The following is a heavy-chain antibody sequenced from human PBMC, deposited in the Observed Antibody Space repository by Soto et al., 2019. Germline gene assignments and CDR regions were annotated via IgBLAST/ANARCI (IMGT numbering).Heavy chain of an antibody. CDR1: GGSISSYY. CDR2: IYYSGST. J-gene: IGHJ4*02. Sequence: SETLSLTCTVSGGSISSYYWSWIRQPPGRGLEWIGYIYYSGSTNYNPSLKSRVTISVDTSKNQFSLKLSSVTAADTAVYYCARANAVAAPQFDYWGQGTLVTVSS. D-gene: IGHD6-19*01. V-gene: IGHV4-59*01. CDR3: ARANAVAAPQFDY.